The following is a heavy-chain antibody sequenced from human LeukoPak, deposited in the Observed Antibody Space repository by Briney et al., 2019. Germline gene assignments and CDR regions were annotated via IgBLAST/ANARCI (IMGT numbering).Heavy chain of an antibody. Sequence: GGSLRLSCAASEFSVGSNYMTWVRQAPGKGLEWVSLIYSGGSTYYADSVKGRFTISRDNSKNTLYLQMNSLRAEDTAVYYCARGSNYCSSISCHMNDWGQGTLVTVSS. CDR2: IYSGGST. CDR1: EFSVGSNY. D-gene: IGHD2-2*02. J-gene: IGHJ4*02. V-gene: IGHV3-66*01. CDR3: ARGSNYCSSISCHMND.